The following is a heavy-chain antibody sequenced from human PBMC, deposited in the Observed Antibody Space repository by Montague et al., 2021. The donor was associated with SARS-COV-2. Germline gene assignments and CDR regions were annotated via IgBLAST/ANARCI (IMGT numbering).Heavy chain of an antibody. Sequence: SETLSLTCSVSGDSITNHYWSWIRQPAGKGLEWIGRMHFTGKTNFSPLFSSRLTMSADTSKNQFSLKLTSVTAADTAIYFCARDRFDFGAGRRGTIDFWGQGTLVTVSS. CDR1: GDSITNHY. CDR3: ARDRFDFGAGRRGTIDF. D-gene: IGHD3-10*01. V-gene: IGHV4-4*07. CDR2: MHFTGKT. J-gene: IGHJ4*02.